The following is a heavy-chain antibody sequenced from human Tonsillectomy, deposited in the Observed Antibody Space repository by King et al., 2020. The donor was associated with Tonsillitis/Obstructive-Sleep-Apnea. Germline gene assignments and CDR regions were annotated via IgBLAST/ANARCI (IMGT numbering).Heavy chain of an antibody. D-gene: IGHD1-26*01. V-gene: IGHV3-30*18. J-gene: IGHJ4*02. CDR2: ISYDGKYK. CDR1: GFTFSRYG. CDR3: AKESTAETSRSIGY. Sequence: VQLVESGGGVVQPGRSLRLSCAASGFTFSRYGMHWVRQAPGKGLEWVAVISYDGKYKHYADSMKGRFTISRDNSKDTLYLQMNSLRVEDTALYYCAKESTAETSRSIGYWGQGTLVTVSS.